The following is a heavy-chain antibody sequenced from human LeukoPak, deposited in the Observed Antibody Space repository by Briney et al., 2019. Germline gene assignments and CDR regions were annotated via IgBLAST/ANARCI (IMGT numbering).Heavy chain of an antibody. D-gene: IGHD3-22*01. CDR1: GGSISSGGYY. V-gene: IGHV4-31*11. CDR3: ARDGQTYYYDSSAHKGYYYYGMDV. CDR2: IYYSGST. J-gene: IGHJ6*02. Sequence: SQTLSLTCAVSGGSISSGGYYWSWIRQHPGKGLEWIGYIYYSGSTNYNPSLKSRVTISVDTSKNQFSLKLSSVTAADTAVYYCARDGQTYYYDSSAHKGYYYYGMDVWGQGTTVTVSS.